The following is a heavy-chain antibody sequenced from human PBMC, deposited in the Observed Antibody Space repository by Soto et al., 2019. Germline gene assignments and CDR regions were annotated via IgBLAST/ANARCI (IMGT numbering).Heavy chain of an antibody. J-gene: IGHJ6*03. CDR1: GGSISSGYY. V-gene: IGHV4-31*03. Sequence: SETLSLTCSVSGGSISSGYYWTWIRQHPGKGLEWIGYSYYSGNTYYNPSLKSRVTISVDTSKNQFSLKLSSVTAADTAVYYCASTDYVAYYMDVWGQGTTVTVSS. CDR3: ASTDYVAYYMDV. D-gene: IGHD3-10*02. CDR2: SYYSGNT.